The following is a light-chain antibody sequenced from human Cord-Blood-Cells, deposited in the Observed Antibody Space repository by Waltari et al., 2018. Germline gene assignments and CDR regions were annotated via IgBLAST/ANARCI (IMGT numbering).Light chain of an antibody. CDR1: SSNIGSNT. J-gene: IGLJ3*02. V-gene: IGLV1-44*01. CDR2: NSG. Sequence: QSVLTQPPSASGTPGQRVTISCSGSSSNIGSNTVNWYQQLPRPAPQLPIYNSGPQPSGVPDRFSGSKSGTSASLAISGLQSEDEADYYCAAWDDSLNGWVFGGGTKLTVL. CDR3: AAWDDSLNGWV.